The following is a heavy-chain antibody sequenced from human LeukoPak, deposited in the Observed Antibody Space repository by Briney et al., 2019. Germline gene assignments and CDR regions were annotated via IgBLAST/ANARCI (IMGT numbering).Heavy chain of an antibody. J-gene: IGHJ6*02. Sequence: GGSLRLSCAASGFTFSSYSMNWVRQAPGKGLEWVSSISSSSSYIYYADSVKGRFTISRDNAKNSLYLQMNSLRAEDTAVYYCARDDSSGPPYYYGMDVWGQGTTVTVSS. CDR3: ARDDSSGPPYYYGMDV. D-gene: IGHD6-19*01. V-gene: IGHV3-21*01. CDR1: GFTFSSYS. CDR2: ISSSSSYI.